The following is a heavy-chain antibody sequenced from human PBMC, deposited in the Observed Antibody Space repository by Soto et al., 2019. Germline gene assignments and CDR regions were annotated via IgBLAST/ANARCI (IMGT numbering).Heavy chain of an antibody. J-gene: IGHJ5*02. CDR2: IYYIGST. CDR3: ARGVGSGSYYNQYNWFDP. V-gene: IGHV4-31*03. CDR1: GGSISSGGYY. Sequence: SETLSLTCTVSGGSISSGGYYWNWIRQHPGKGLEWIGYIYYIGSTYYNPSLKSRVTISLDTSKNLFSLKLSSVTAADTAVYYCARGVGSGSYYNQYNWFDPWGQGTLVTVSS. D-gene: IGHD3-10*01.